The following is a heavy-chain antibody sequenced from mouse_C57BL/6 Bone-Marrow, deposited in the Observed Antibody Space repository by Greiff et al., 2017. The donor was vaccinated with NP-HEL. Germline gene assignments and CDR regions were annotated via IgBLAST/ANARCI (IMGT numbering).Heavy chain of an antibody. D-gene: IGHD3-2*02. J-gene: IGHJ3*01. CDR3: ASLRLPFAY. CDR1: GYTFTSYG. V-gene: IGHV1-81*01. Sequence: QVQLQQSGAELARPGASVKLSCKASGYTFTSYGISWVKQRTGQGLEWIGEIYPRSGNTYYNEKFKGKATLTADKSSSTAYMELRSLTSEDSAVYFCASLRLPFAYWGQGTLVTVSA. CDR2: IYPRSGNT.